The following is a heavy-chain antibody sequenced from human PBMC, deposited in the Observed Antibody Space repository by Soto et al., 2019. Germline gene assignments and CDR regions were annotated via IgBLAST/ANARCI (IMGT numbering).Heavy chain of an antibody. V-gene: IGHV2-5*02. Sequence: QITLKESGSTLVKPTQTLTLTCTCSGFSLSTRDVGVGWIRQPPGKALEWLTLIYWDDYKHYSPSLETRLAITKDTSKNQVVLTMTNMDPVDTATYYCAQKGRGYFDYWGQGTLVTVSS. D-gene: IGHD3-10*01. CDR2: IYWDDYK. CDR3: AQKGRGYFDY. CDR1: GFSLSTRDVG. J-gene: IGHJ4*02.